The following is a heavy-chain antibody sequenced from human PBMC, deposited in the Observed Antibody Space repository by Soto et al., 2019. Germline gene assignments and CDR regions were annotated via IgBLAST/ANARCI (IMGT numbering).Heavy chain of an antibody. Sequence: SETLSLTCTVSGGSISSYYWSWIRQPPGKGLEWIGYIYYSGSTNYNPSLKSRVTISVDTSKNQFSLKLSSVTAADTAVYYCARGLVLDYYDSSGYYYDYWGQGTLVTVSS. D-gene: IGHD3-22*01. CDR3: ARGLVLDYYDSSGYYYDY. CDR2: IYYSGST. V-gene: IGHV4-59*01. CDR1: GGSISSYY. J-gene: IGHJ4*02.